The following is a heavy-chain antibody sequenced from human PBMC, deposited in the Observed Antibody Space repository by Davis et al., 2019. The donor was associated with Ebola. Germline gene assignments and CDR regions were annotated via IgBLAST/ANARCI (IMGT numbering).Heavy chain of an antibody. J-gene: IGHJ6*04. Sequence: SETLSLTCTVSGGSIISSSSYWGWIRQPPRKGLEWIGSIYYSGITYYNPSLKSRVTISVDTSKNQFSLKLSSVTAADTAVYYCARDTLQTDIVVVPAATGGMDVWGKGTTVTVSS. CDR1: GGSIISSSSY. D-gene: IGHD2-2*01. V-gene: IGHV4-39*02. CDR3: ARDTLQTDIVVVPAATGGMDV. CDR2: IYYSGIT.